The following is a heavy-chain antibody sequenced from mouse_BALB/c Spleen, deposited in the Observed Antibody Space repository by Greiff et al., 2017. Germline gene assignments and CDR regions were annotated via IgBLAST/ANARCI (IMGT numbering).Heavy chain of an antibody. Sequence: EVHLVESGGGLVKPGGSLKLSCAASGFTFSSYTMSWVRQTPEKRLEWVATISSGGSYTYYPDSVKGRFTISRDNAKNTLYLQMSSLKSEDTAMYYCTRERADGPFDYWGQGTTLTVSS. CDR1: GFTFSSYT. V-gene: IGHV5-6-4*01. CDR2: ISSGGSYT. J-gene: IGHJ2*01. CDR3: TRERADGPFDY. D-gene: IGHD2-3*01.